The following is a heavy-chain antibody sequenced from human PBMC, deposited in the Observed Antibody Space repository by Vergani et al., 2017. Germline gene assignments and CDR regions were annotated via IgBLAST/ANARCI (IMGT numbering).Heavy chain of an antibody. D-gene: IGHD1-26*01. CDR3: ARDLGGSSD. CDR1: GYTFTGYY. CDR2: INPNSCGT. V-gene: IGHV1-2*02. Sequence: QVQLVQSGAEVKKPGASVKVSCKASGYTFTGYYMHWVRQTPGQGIGWMGWINPNSCGTNYAKTIKGRVTMTRDTSTSTVYMELSSLRSEDTAVYYCARDLGGSSDWGQGTLVTVSS. J-gene: IGHJ4*02.